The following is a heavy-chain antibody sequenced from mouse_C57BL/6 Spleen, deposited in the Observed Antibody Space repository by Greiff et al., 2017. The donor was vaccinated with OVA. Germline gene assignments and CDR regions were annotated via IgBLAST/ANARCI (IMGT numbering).Heavy chain of an antibody. Sequence: VQLQQPGAELVKPGASVKMSCKASGYTFTSYWITWVKQRPGQGLEWIGDIYPGSGSTNYNEKFKSKATLTVDTSSSTAYMQLSSLTSEDSAVYYCARGYYCSSLYAMDYWGQGTSVTVSS. CDR1: GYTFTSYW. V-gene: IGHV1-55*01. J-gene: IGHJ4*01. CDR2: IYPGSGST. CDR3: ARGYYCSSLYAMDY. D-gene: IGHD1-1*01.